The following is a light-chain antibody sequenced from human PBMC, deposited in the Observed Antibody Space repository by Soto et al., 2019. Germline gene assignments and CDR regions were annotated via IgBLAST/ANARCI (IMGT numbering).Light chain of an antibody. CDR3: SSYTSRSTVV. V-gene: IGLV2-14*03. CDR2: DVS. CDR1: SSDIGGYND. Sequence: QSALTQPASVSGSPGQSITVSCTGTSSDIGGYNDVSWYQHHPGKAPKVMIYDVSNRPSGVSNRFSASRSGNTASLNISGLQAEDEADYYCSSYTSRSTVVFGGGTKVTVL. J-gene: IGLJ2*01.